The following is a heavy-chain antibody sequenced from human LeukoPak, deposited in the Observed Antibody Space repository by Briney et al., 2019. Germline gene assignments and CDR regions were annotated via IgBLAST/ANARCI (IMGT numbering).Heavy chain of an antibody. V-gene: IGHV1-2*02. J-gene: IGHJ3*02. Sequence: VASVKVSYKASGYTFTVYYMHWVRQAPGQGLEWMGWINPYSGLTNSAQKFQGRVTMTRDTSIHTVYLELRRLSSDDAAVYFCARALRLANDALDIWGQGTMVTVSS. CDR3: ARALRLANDALDI. CDR1: GYTFTVYY. CDR2: INPYSGLT.